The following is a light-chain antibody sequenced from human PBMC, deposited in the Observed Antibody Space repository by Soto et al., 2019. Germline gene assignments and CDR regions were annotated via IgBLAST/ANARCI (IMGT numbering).Light chain of an antibody. CDR3: QQSFTTPS. J-gene: IGKJ5*01. V-gene: IGKV1-39*01. CDR1: QDISNY. CDR2: ATS. Sequence: DIQMTQSPSSLSASVGYSVTITCQASQDISNYLNWYQQKPGTVPKLLIYATSNLQSGVPSRFSGRGFGTDFTLTISSLQPEDFATYYCQQSFTTPSFGQGTRLEIK.